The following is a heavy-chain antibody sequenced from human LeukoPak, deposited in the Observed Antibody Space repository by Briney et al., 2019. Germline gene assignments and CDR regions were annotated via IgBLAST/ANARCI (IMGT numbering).Heavy chain of an antibody. CDR1: GGSFSGYY. D-gene: IGHD2-2*01. J-gene: IGHJ4*02. CDR3: ARHLGIVVVPAALDY. Sequence: PSETLSLTCAVYGGSFSGYYWSWIRQPPGKGLEWIGEINHSGSTNYNPSLKSRVTISVDTSKNQFSLKLSSVTAADTAVYYCARHLGIVVVPAALDYWGQGTLVTVSS. V-gene: IGHV4-34*01. CDR2: INHSGST.